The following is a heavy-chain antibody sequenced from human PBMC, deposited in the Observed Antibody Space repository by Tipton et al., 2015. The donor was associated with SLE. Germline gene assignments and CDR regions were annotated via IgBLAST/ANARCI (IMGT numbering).Heavy chain of an antibody. J-gene: IGHJ2*01. Sequence: TLFLTCSVSGASITKNYWSWIRQPPGKGLEWIAYIHYTGTTDYNPSLKSRVTVSLDTYRNQFSLEVNSVTAADTAVYYCARMYGDSRTNWFDRWGRGILVTVSS. D-gene: IGHD4-17*01. CDR1: GASITKNY. CDR2: IHYTGTT. CDR3: ARMYGDSRTNWFDR. V-gene: IGHV4-59*08.